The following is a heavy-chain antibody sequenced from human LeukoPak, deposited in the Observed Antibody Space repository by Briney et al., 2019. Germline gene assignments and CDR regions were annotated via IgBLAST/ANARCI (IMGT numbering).Heavy chain of an antibody. CDR2: ISSSSSTI. Sequence: GGSLRLSCAASGFTFSSYSMSWVRQAPGKGLEWVSYISSSSSTIYYADSVKGRFTISRDNAKNSLYLQMNSLRAEDTAVYYCAKDPGGVVVVAAFSYWGQGTLVTVSS. CDR3: AKDPGGVVVVAAFSY. J-gene: IGHJ4*02. V-gene: IGHV3-48*04. CDR1: GFTFSSYS. D-gene: IGHD2-15*01.